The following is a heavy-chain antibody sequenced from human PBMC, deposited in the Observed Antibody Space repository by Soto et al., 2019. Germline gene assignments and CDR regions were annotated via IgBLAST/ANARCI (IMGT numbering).Heavy chain of an antibody. D-gene: IGHD4-17*01. V-gene: IGHV2-5*02. J-gene: IGHJ5*02. CDR1: GFSLSTSGVG. Sequence: QITLKESGPTLVKPTQTLTLTCTFSGFSLSTSGVGVGWIRQPPGKALEWLALIYWDDDKRYSPSLKSRLTITKDTSNNQVVLTMTNMDPVDTATYYCALYGMTTSWFDPWGQGTLVTVSS. CDR3: ALYGMTTSWFDP. CDR2: IYWDDDK.